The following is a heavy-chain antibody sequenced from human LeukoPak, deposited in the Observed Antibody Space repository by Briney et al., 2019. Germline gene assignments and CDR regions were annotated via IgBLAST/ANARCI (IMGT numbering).Heavy chain of an antibody. J-gene: IGHJ4*02. CDR3: AREVGHGSYYY. D-gene: IGHD1-26*01. Sequence: GGSLRLSCAASGFTVSSNYMSWVRQAPGKGLEWVSVIYSGGSTYSADSVKGRFTISRDNSKNTLYLQMNSLRAEDTAVYYCAREVGHGSYYYWGQGTLVTVSS. CDR1: GFTVSSNY. CDR2: IYSGGST. V-gene: IGHV3-53*01.